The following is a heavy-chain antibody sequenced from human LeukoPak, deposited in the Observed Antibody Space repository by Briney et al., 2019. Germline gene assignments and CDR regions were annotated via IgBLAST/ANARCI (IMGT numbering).Heavy chain of an antibody. Sequence: PGRSLRLSCAASGFTFSSYVMHWVRQAPGKGLECVAVISNDGSEKYYADSVKGRFTISRENSKNTLYLQMNSLGPEDTALYYCARDGGFTRGWTYGAGDYWGQGTLVAVSS. D-gene: IGHD3-10*01. CDR3: ARDGGFTRGWTYGAGDY. CDR1: GFTFSSYV. V-gene: IGHV3-30*04. CDR2: ISNDGSEK. J-gene: IGHJ4*02.